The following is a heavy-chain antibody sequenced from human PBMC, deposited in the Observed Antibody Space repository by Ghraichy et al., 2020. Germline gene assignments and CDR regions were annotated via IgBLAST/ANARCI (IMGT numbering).Heavy chain of an antibody. CDR3: AREGSGYGYYFDY. CDR2: IKSTGSTI. Sequence: LSLTCAASGFTFSSYDMNWVRQAPGKGLEWVSYIKSTGSTIYYADSVKGRFTISRDKAKNSLYLQMNSLRDEDTALYYCAREGSGYGYYFDYWGQGTLVTVSS. D-gene: IGHD5-12*01. J-gene: IGHJ4*02. CDR1: GFTFSSYD. V-gene: IGHV3-48*02.